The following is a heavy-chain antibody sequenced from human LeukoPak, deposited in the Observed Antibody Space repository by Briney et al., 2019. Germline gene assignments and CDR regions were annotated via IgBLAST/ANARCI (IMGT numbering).Heavy chain of an antibody. CDR1: GFTFSSYA. V-gene: IGHV3-23*01. J-gene: IGHJ3*02. CDR3: AKAYSGSYPDAFDI. Sequence: GGSLRLSCAASGFTFSSYAMSWVRQAPGKGLEWVSAISGSGGSTYYADSVKGRSTIFRDNSKNTLYLHMNSLKAEDTAVYYCAKAYSGSYPDAFDIWGQGTMVTVSS. D-gene: IGHD1-26*01. CDR2: ISGSGGST.